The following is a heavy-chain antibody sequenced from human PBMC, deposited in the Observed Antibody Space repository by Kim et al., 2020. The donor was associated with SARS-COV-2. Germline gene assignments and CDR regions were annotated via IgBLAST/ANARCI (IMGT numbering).Heavy chain of an antibody. CDR3: ARHLRNWYFDL. CDR2: T. Sequence: TYYNPSLTRQVTISVDTSKKQFSLRLSSVTAADAAVYYCARHLRNWYFDLWGRGTLVTVSS. V-gene: IGHV4-39*01. J-gene: IGHJ2*01.